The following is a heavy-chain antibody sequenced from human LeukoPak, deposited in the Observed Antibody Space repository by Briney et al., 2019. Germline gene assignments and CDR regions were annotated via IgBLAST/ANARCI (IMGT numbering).Heavy chain of an antibody. CDR1: GGSISSYY. CDR3: ARASMIVVGDFDY. D-gene: IGHD3-22*01. V-gene: IGHV4-59*01. CDR2: IYYSGST. J-gene: IGHJ4*02. Sequence: TSETLSLTCTVSGGSISSYYWSWIRQPPGKGLEWIGYIYYSGSTNYNPSLKSRVTISVDTSKNQFSLKLSSVTAADTAVYYCARASMIVVGDFDYWGQGTLVTVSS.